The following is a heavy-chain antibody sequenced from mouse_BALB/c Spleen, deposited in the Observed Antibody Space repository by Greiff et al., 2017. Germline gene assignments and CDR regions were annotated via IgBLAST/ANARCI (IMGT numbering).Heavy chain of an antibody. J-gene: IGHJ2*01. V-gene: IGHV14-3*02. CDR3: ARISYDYGGYYFDY. D-gene: IGHD2-4*01. Sequence: VQLKESGAELVKPGASVKLSCTASGFNIKDTYMHWVKQRPEQGLEWIGRIDPANGNTKYDPKFQGKATITADTSSNTAYLQLSSLTSEDTAVYYCARISYDYGGYYFDYWGQGTTLTVSS. CDR1: GFNIKDTY. CDR2: IDPANGNT.